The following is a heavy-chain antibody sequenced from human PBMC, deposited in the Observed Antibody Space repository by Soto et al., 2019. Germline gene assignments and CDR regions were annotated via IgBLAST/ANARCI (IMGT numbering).Heavy chain of an antibody. V-gene: IGHV1-18*01. CDR3: ARGPLIVVVVAAGSTLHDY. J-gene: IGHJ4*02. Sequence: QVQLVQSGAEVKRPGASVKVSCKASGYTLTSYGINWVRQAPGQGLEWMGWFSTYNGNTNYAQKLQGRVTMTTDTSTCTAYMELRSLRSDDTAVYYCARGPLIVVVVAAGSTLHDYWGQGTLVTVSS. CDR1: GYTLTSYG. CDR2: FSTYNGNT. D-gene: IGHD2-15*01.